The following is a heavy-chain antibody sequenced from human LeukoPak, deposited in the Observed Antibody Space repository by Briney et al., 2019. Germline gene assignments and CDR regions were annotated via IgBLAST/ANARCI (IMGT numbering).Heavy chain of an antibody. V-gene: IGHV3-66*01. D-gene: IGHD6-13*01. CDR2: IYSGGST. CDR3: AKDKLRYYTSRWSGLVDT. J-gene: IGHJ5*02. CDR1: GFAVITNY. Sequence: WGSLRLSGAASGFAVITNYMSWVRQAPGKGLEWASTIYSGGSTHYADSVQGRFTIPRDNSKNTLYLQMTSLRVDDTSIYFCAKDKLRYYTSRWSGLVDTWGQGTLVTVSS.